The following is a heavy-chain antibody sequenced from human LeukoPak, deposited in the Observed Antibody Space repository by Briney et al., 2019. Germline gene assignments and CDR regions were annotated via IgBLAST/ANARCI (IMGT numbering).Heavy chain of an antibody. Sequence: GGTLRLSCEASGFTFTSYGMSWVRQAPGKGLEWVSYISSTGNPRHYAESVEGRFTISRDNVKNSLYLQMNSLRAEDTAVYYCAKMYGGTYIGSWGQGTLVTVSA. D-gene: IGHD1-26*01. V-gene: IGHV3-48*01. CDR3: AKMYGGTYIGS. CDR2: ISSTGNPR. J-gene: IGHJ4*02. CDR1: GFTFTSYG.